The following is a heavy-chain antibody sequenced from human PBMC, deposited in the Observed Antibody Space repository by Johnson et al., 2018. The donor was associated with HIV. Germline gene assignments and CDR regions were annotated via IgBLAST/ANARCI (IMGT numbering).Heavy chain of an antibody. CDR1: GFTFSDYY. J-gene: IGHJ3*02. CDR3: ARDPRGEAMALDAFDI. CDR2: ISSSGSTI. Sequence: QMLLVESGGGLVKPGGSLRLSCAASGFTFSDYYMSWIRQAPGKGLEWVSYISSSGSTIYYADSVKGRFTISRDNAKNSLYLQMNSLRAEDTAVYYCARDPRGEAMALDAFDIWGQGTMVTVSS. D-gene: IGHD5-18*01. V-gene: IGHV3-11*04.